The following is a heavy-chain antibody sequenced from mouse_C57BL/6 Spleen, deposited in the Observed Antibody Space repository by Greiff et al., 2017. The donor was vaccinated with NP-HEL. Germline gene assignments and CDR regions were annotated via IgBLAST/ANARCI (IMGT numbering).Heavy chain of an antibody. D-gene: IGHD2-3*01. Sequence: QVQLQQPGAELVKPGASVKLSFKASGYTFTRYWMHWVKQRPGRGLEWIGRIDPNRGGTTYNEKFTSKATLTVDKPSSTAYMQLSILTSEDAAVYYCARGLYDGYGDYWGQGTTLTVSS. J-gene: IGHJ2*01. V-gene: IGHV1-72*01. CDR1: GYTFTRYW. CDR2: IDPNRGGT. CDR3: ARGLYDGYGDY.